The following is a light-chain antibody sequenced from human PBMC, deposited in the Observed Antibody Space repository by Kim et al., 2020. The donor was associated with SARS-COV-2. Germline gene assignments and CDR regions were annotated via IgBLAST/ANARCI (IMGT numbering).Light chain of an antibody. CDR3: QQYNNWPRWT. Sequence: SPGERATLSCRPSQSVGSYLASYQQKPGQAPRLLIYDASTRATGIPARFSGSGSGTEFTLTISSLQSEDFAIYYCQQYNNWPRWTFGQGTKVDIK. J-gene: IGKJ1*01. V-gene: IGKV3-15*01. CDR2: DAS. CDR1: QSVGSY.